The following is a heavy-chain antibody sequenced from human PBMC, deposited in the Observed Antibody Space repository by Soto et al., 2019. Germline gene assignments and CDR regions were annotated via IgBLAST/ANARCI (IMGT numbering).Heavy chain of an antibody. V-gene: IGHV4-30-2*01. CDR3: ASRDPGTSVDY. J-gene: IGHJ4*02. Sequence: SETLSLTCAVSGGSISSAGYSWSLIRQPPGKGLEWIWYIYHSVSTYYNPSLKSRVTISLDNSENQFSLKVTSLTAADTPVYYCASRDPGTSVDYWRQGTLVTVS. D-gene: IGHD1-7*01. CDR2: IYHSVST. CDR1: GGSISSAGYS.